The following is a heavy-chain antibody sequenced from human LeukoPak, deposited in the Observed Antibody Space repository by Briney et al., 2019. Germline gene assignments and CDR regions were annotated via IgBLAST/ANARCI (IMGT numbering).Heavy chain of an antibody. CDR2: ITGNGDTI. J-gene: IGHJ6*02. CDR1: GFTFRTYA. V-gene: IGHV3-23*01. CDR3: ARGGGPKFGYYYGMDV. D-gene: IGHD2-15*01. Sequence: GGSLRLSCAAFGFTFRTYAMNWVRQAPGKGLEWVSLITGNGDTIQYADSVKGRFTISRDNSKNTLYLQMNSLRAEDTAVYYCARGGGPKFGYYYGMDVWGQGTTVTVSS.